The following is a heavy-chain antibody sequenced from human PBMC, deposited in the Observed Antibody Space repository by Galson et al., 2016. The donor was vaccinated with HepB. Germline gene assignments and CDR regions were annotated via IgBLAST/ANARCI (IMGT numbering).Heavy chain of an antibody. D-gene: IGHD3-3*01. CDR1: GFTFSTSA. CDR2: ISSTSHST. CDR3: DKGLSGPDS. J-gene: IGHJ4*02. Sequence: SLRLSCAASGFTFSTSAMSWVRQAPGQGLEWVSAISSTSHSTYYADSVKGRFTISRDNAKNTLFLQMDSLKIDDTAVYYCDKGLSGPDSWGQGTLVTVSS. V-gene: IGHV3-23*01.